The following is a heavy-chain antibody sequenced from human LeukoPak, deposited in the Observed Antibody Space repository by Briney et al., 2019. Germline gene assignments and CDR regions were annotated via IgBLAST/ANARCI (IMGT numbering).Heavy chain of an antibody. Sequence: PSETLSLTCTVSGYSISSGYYWGWIRQPPGKGLEWIGSIYHSGSTYYNPSLKSRVTISVDTSKNQFSLKLSSVTAADTAVYYCARDLGSSTSRSDYWGQGTLVTVSS. D-gene: IGHD2-2*01. CDR3: ARDLGSSTSRSDY. CDR2: IYHSGST. CDR1: GYSISSGYY. V-gene: IGHV4-38-2*02. J-gene: IGHJ4*02.